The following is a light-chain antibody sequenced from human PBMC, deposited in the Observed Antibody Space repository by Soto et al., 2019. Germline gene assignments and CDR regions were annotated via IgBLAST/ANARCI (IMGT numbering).Light chain of an antibody. CDR2: RNS. CDR3: QSYDSSLSGL. V-gene: IGLV1-40*01. J-gene: IGLJ2*01. Sequence: QPVLTQPPSVSGAPGQRVTISCTGSSSNIGAGYDVHWYQQLPGTAPKLLISRNSNRPSGVPDRFSASKSGTSASLVITGLQPEDEADYYCQSYDSSLSGLFGGGTKVTVL. CDR1: SSNIGAGYD.